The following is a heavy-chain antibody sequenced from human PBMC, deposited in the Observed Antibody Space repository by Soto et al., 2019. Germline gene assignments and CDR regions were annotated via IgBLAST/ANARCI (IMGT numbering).Heavy chain of an antibody. CDR2: INPSGGST. J-gene: IGHJ6*03. CDR1: GYTFTSYY. Sequence: GASVKVSCKASGYTFTSYYMHWVRQAPGQGLEWMGIINPSGGSTSYAQKFQGRVTMIRDTSTSTVYMELSSLRSEDTAVYYCARGLGYCSSTSCYVDYYYYMDVWGKGTTVTVSS. CDR3: ARGLGYCSSTSCYVDYYYYMDV. D-gene: IGHD2-2*01. V-gene: IGHV1-46*03.